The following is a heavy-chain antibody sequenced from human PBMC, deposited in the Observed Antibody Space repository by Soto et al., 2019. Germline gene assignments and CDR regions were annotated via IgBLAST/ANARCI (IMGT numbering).Heavy chain of an antibody. CDR1: GFTFSSYS. D-gene: IGHD3-3*01. CDR3: ARDTGSDFYDFWSGYFP. J-gene: IGHJ5*02. Sequence: GGSLRLSCXASGFTFSSYSMNWVRQAPGKGLEWVSSISSSSSYIYYADSVKGRFTISRDNAKNSLYLQMNSLRAEDTAVYYCARDTGSDFYDFWSGYFPWGQGTLVTVSS. V-gene: IGHV3-21*01. CDR2: ISSSSSYI.